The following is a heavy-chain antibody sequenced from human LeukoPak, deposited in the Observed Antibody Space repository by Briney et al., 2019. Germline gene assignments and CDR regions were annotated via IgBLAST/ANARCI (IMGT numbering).Heavy chain of an antibody. Sequence: SETLSLTCTVSGVSISSSNSYWGWIRQPPGKGLEWIGSIYYSGNTYYNASLKSQVSISIDTSKNQFSLRLSSVTAADTAVYYCARIPPRGVWGSFRPNFDYWGQGTLVSVSS. J-gene: IGHJ4*02. CDR1: GVSISSSNSY. V-gene: IGHV4-39*01. D-gene: IGHD3-16*01. CDR3: ARIPPRGVWGSFRPNFDY. CDR2: IYYSGNT.